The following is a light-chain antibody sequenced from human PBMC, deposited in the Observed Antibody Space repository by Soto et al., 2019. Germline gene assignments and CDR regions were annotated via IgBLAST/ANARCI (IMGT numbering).Light chain of an antibody. CDR3: QQRRNWPLT. J-gene: IGKJ4*01. Sequence: PGERATLSCRASQSVGNSFAWYQQKPGQAPRLLIYDASKRATGIPARFSGSGSGTDFTLTISSLEPEDFAVYSCQQRRNWPLTFGGGTNVEIK. CDR1: QSVGNS. V-gene: IGKV3-11*01. CDR2: DAS.